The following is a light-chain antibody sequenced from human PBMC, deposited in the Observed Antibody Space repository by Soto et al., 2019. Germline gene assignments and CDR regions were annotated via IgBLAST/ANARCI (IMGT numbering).Light chain of an antibody. J-gene: IGLJ7*01. CDR3: CSYATPRL. CDR2: EVS. Sequence: QSALTQPASVSGSPGQSITISCTGTSSDVGSYNLVSWYQQHPGKAPKLIIYEVSERPSGVSHRFSGSKTGNTASLTISGHQAEDEADYYCCSYATPRLFGGGTQLTVL. V-gene: IGLV2-23*02. CDR1: SSDVGSYNL.